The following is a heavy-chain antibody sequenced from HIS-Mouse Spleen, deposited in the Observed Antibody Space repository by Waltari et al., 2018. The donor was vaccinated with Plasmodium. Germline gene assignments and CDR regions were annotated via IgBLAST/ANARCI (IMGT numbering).Heavy chain of an antibody. J-gene: IGHJ3*02. V-gene: IGHV4-34*02. CDR1: GGSFSGYY. CDR3: ARGQLGIDAFDI. CDR2: INHSGTT. D-gene: IGHD7-27*01. Sequence: QVQLQQWGAALLKPSETLSLTSPVYGGSFSGYYWSWTRQPPGKGLEWIGEINHSGTTNYNPSLKSRVTISVDTSKNQFSLKLSSVTAADTAVYYCARGQLGIDAFDIWGQGTMVTVSS.